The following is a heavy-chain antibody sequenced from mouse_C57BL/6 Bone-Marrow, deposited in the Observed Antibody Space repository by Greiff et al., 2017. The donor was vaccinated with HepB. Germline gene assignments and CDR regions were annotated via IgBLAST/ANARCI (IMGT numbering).Heavy chain of an antibody. CDR2: ISYSGST. D-gene: IGHD2-3*01. CDR3: ARVGSDGYFSYAMDY. J-gene: IGHJ4*01. Sequence: EVHLVESGPGMVKPSQSLSLTCTVTGYSITSGYDWHWIRHFPGNKLEWMGYISYSGSTNYNPSLKSRISITHDTSKNHFFLKLNSVTTEDTATYYCARVGSDGYFSYAMDYWGQGTSVTVSS. V-gene: IGHV3-1*01. CDR1: GYSITSGYD.